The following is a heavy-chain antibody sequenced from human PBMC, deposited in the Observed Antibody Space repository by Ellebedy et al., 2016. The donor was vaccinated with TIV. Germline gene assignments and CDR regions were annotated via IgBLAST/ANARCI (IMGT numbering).Heavy chain of an antibody. D-gene: IGHD1-26*01. CDR2: LTRSGDNT. J-gene: IGHJ3*02. CDR3: ARGREGWETDAFDI. V-gene: IGHV3-23*01. CDR1: GFTFSSYA. Sequence: GESLKISXTASGFTFSSYAMTWVRQAPGEGLEWVSSLTRSGDNTYYAESVKGRFTISRDNAKNTLYLHMNSLRAEDTAVYFCARGREGWETDAFDIWGQGTMVTVSS.